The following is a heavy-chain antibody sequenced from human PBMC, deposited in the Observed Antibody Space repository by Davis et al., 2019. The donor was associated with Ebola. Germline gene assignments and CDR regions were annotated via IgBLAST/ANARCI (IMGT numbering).Heavy chain of an antibody. CDR2: INPNSGGT. D-gene: IGHD1-26*01. J-gene: IGHJ4*02. CDR1: GYTFTGYY. V-gene: IGHV1-2*04. CDR3: ARGSAYSGSYYYFDY. Sequence: ASVKVSCKASGYTFTGYYMHWVRQAPGQGLEWMGWINPNSGGTNYAQKFQGWVTMTRDTSISTAYMELSSLRSEDTAVYYCARGSAYSGSYYYFDYWGQGTLVTVSS.